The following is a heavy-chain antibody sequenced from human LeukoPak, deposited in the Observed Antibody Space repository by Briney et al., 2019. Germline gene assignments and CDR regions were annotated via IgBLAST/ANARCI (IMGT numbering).Heavy chain of an antibody. Sequence: GGSLRLSCAASGFTVSSNYMSWVRQAPGKGLEWVSVIYSGGSTYYADSVKGRFTISRDNSKNTLYLQMNSLRAEDTAMYYCAGDARGAAAADDAFDLWGQGTVVTVSS. CDR3: AGDARGAAAADDAFDL. CDR1: GFTVSSNY. V-gene: IGHV3-53*01. CDR2: IYSGGST. D-gene: IGHD6-13*01. J-gene: IGHJ3*01.